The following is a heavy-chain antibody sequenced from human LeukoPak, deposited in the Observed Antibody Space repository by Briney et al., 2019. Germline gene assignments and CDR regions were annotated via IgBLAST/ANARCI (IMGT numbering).Heavy chain of an antibody. CDR2: IYYSGSN. V-gene: IGHV4-31*03. Sequence: TLSLTCTVSGFSISSGGYYWSWLRQHPGKGREWIGYIYYSGSNYYNPSLKSRVTISVDTSKNQFSLKLSSVTAADTAVYYCARVSLRNWFDPWGQGTLVTVSS. CDR1: GFSISSGGYY. CDR3: ARVSLRNWFDP. D-gene: IGHD5/OR15-5a*01. J-gene: IGHJ5*02.